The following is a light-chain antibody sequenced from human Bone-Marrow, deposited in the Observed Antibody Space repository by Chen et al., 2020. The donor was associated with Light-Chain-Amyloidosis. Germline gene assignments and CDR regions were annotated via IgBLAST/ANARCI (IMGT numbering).Light chain of an antibody. CDR1: GGSIATNF. CDR3: QSYYSTNVV. J-gene: IGLJ2*01. V-gene: IGLV6-57*02. CDR2: EDK. Sequence: NFLLTQPHSVSESPVKTVTISCTGSGGSIATNFVQWYQQRPGSAPTILIFEDKQRPSGVPDRFSGSIDSSSNSASLTITGLQIEDEADYYCQSYYSTNVVFGGGTKLTVL.